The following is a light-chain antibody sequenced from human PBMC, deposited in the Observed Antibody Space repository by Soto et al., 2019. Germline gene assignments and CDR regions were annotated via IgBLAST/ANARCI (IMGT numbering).Light chain of an antibody. CDR2: GNS. J-gene: IGLJ1*01. CDR1: SSNIGAGYD. CDR3: QSYYSSLSGYV. V-gene: IGLV1-40*01. Sequence: QSVLTQPPSVSGAPGQRVTISCTGSSSNIGAGYDVHWYQQLPGTAPKLLIYGNSNRPSGVPDRFSGSKSGTSASLAITGLQAEDEADYYCQSYYSSLSGYVFGTGNKLTVL.